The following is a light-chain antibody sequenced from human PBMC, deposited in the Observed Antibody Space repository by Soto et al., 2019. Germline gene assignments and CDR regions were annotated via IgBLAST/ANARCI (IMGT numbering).Light chain of an antibody. CDR2: GSS. Sequence: EVVLTQSPGTLSLSPGERATLSCRASQCVSNNYFAWYQQKPGQAPRLLIFGSSDRATGIPDRFSGSGSGTDFTLTISRLEPEDFAVYYCQPYGSSPPYTFGQGTKLEIK. CDR3: QPYGSSPPYT. J-gene: IGKJ2*01. CDR1: QCVSNNY. V-gene: IGKV3-20*01.